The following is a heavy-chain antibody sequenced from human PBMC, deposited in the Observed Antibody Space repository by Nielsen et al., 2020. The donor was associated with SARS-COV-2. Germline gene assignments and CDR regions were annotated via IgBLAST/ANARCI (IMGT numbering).Heavy chain of an antibody. V-gene: IGHV3-48*03. D-gene: IGHD3-10*02. CDR2: ISSSGSTI. J-gene: IGHJ4*02. CDR1: GFTFSSYE. Sequence: GESLKISCAASGFTFSSYEMNWVRQAPGKGLEWVSYISSSGSTIYYADSVKGRFTISRDNSKDTLYLHMNSLRADDTAVYYCARTLFAYWGQGALVTVSS. CDR3: ARTLFAY.